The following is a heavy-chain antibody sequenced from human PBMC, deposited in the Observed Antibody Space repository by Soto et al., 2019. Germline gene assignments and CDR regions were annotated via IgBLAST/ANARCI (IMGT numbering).Heavy chain of an antibody. V-gene: IGHV3-11*01. CDR3: ARGTYGMDV. Sequence: QMQLVQSGGGLVKPGGSLRLSCAASGFSFSDYYMSWIHRAPGKGLEWVSYIGASGSPIYFGDSVKGRFSISRDNTNNSLYLQMNSLRPDDTAVYYCARGTYGMDVWGQGTTVIVSS. D-gene: IGHD3-10*01. CDR2: IGASGSPI. J-gene: IGHJ6*02. CDR1: GFSFSDYY.